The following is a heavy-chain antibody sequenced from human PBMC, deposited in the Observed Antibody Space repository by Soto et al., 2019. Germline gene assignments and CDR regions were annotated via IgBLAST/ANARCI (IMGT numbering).Heavy chain of an antibody. CDR3: ATDYDFWSGYPQPFDY. CDR2: ISYDGSNK. Sequence: QVQLVESGGGVVQPGRSLGLSCAASGFTFSSYAMHWVRQAPGKGLEWVAVISYDGSNKYYADSVKGRFTISRDNSKNTLYLQMNSLRAEDTAVYYCATDYDFWSGYPQPFDYWGQGTLVTVSS. D-gene: IGHD3-3*01. J-gene: IGHJ4*02. CDR1: GFTFSSYA. V-gene: IGHV3-30-3*01.